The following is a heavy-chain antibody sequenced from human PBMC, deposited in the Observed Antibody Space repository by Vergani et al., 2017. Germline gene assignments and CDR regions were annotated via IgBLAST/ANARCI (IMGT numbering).Heavy chain of an antibody. J-gene: IGHJ6*02. CDR1: GGSISSSNW. CDR2: IYHSGST. CDR3: ARDDHPAGDSSGWDEQNYYYYGMDV. Sequence: QVQLQESGPGLVKPSGTLSLTCAVSGGSISSSNWWSWVRQPPGKGLEWIGEIYHSGSTNYNPSLKSRVTISVDKSKNQFSLKLSSVTAADTAVYYCARDDHPAGDSSGWDEQNYYYYGMDVWGQGP. V-gene: IGHV4-4*02. D-gene: IGHD6-19*01.